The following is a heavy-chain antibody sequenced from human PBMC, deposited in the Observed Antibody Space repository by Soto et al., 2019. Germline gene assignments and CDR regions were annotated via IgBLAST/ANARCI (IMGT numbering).Heavy chain of an antibody. J-gene: IGHJ6*02. CDR2: ISSSSSTI. V-gene: IGHV3-48*02. CDR3: ARDLRTDYYYYYGMDV. Sequence: HPGGSLRLSCAASGFTFSSYSMNWVRQAPGKGLEWVSYISSSSSTIYYADSVKGRFTISRDNAKNSLYLQMNSLRDEDTAVYYCARDLRTDYYYYYGMDVWGQGTTVTVSS. CDR1: GFTFSSYS.